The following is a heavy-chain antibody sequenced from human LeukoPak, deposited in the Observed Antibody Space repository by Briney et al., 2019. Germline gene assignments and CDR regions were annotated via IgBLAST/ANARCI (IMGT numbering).Heavy chain of an antibody. V-gene: IGHV3-53*01. CDR1: GFTVSSNY. D-gene: IGHD1-26*01. CDR2: IYSGGST. CDR3: ARGGSYLSAFDI. J-gene: IGHJ3*02. Sequence: QPGGSLRLSCAASGFTVSSNYMSWNRQAPGKGPDWASIIYSGGSTFYADSVKGRFTISRDNSKNTLYLKMNSLRAEDTAVYYCARGGSYLSAFDIWGQGTMVTVSA.